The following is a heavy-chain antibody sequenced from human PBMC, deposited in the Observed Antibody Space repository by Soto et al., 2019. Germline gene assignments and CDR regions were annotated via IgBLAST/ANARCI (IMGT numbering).Heavy chain of an antibody. Sequence: ETLSLTCAVYGGSFSGYYWSWIRQPPGKGLEWIGEINHSGSTNYNPSLKSRVTISVDTSKNQFSQKLSSVTAADTAVYYCARGFSITGTTYYFDYWGQGTLVTVSS. CDR1: GGSFSGYY. D-gene: IGHD1-7*01. CDR3: ARGFSITGTTYYFDY. J-gene: IGHJ4*02. V-gene: IGHV4-34*01. CDR2: INHSGST.